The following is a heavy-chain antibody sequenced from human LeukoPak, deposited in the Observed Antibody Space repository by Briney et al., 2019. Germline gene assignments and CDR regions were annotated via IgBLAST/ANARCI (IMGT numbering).Heavy chain of an antibody. Sequence: PGGCLRLSCAASGFSFSSNAMHWVRQAPGKGLEWVAFIRYDGSDKYYADSVKGRFTISRDNSKNLLYLQMNSLRAEDTAVYYCARGGYIYGYILDYWGQGTLVTVSS. CDR1: GFSFSSNA. D-gene: IGHD5-18*01. CDR2: IRYDGSDK. CDR3: ARGGYIYGYILDY. J-gene: IGHJ4*02. V-gene: IGHV3-30*02.